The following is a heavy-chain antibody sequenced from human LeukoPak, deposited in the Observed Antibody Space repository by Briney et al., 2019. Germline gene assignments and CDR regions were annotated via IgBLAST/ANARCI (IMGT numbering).Heavy chain of an antibody. Sequence: SQTLSLTCTVSGGSISSGSYYWSWIRQPAGKGLEWIGRIYTSGSTNYNPSLKSRVTISVDTSKNQFSLKLSSVTAADTAVYYCARVTHYDLRSGPQKVWFDSWGQGTLVTVSS. D-gene: IGHD3-3*01. CDR3: ARVTHYDLRSGPQKVWFDS. V-gene: IGHV4-61*02. CDR2: IYTSGST. J-gene: IGHJ5*01. CDR1: GGSISSGSYY.